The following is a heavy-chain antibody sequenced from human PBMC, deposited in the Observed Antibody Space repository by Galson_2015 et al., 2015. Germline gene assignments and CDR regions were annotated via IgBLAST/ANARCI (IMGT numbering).Heavy chain of an antibody. CDR1: GYTFNTYL. D-gene: IGHD5-24*01. V-gene: IGHV1-18*01. Sequence: SVKVSCKASGYTFNTYLVNWVRQAPGQGLEWMGWISGYNGNTDYEQKFQGRVTMSTDKSTNIAYLELSSLTSADTAVYCCASVRFRDGDYRDFDYWGQGTLVTVSS. CDR2: ISGYNGNT. CDR3: ASVRFRDGDYRDFDY. J-gene: IGHJ4*02.